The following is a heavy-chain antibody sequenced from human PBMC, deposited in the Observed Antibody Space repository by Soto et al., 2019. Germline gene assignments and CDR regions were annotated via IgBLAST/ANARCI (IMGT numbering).Heavy chain of an antibody. CDR1: GDSVSSNSVA. CDR3: VRIIGNSWLDA. Sequence: PSQTLSLTCAISGDSVSSNSVAWNWIRQSPSRGLEWLGRTYYRSKWYIEYAVSVKVRITIKPDTSNNHLSLQLNSVTTHVTAVYDCVRIIGNSWLDAWGQGCMVTVCS. V-gene: IGHV6-1*01. J-gene: IGHJ5*02. CDR2: TYYRSKWYI.